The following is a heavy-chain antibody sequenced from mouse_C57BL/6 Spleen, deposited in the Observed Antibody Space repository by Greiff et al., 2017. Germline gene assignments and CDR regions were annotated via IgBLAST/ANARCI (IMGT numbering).Heavy chain of an antibody. CDR1: GYAFSSYW. Sequence: QVQLQQSGAELVKPGASVKISCKASGYAFSSYWMNWVKQRPGKGLEWIGQIYPGDGDTNYNGKFKGKATLTADKSSSTAYMQISSLTSEDAAVCFGAGGQLRRRAMDYWGQGTSVTVSS. J-gene: IGHJ4*01. V-gene: IGHV1-80*01. CDR3: AGGQLRRRAMDY. D-gene: IGHD3-2*02. CDR2: IYPGDGDT.